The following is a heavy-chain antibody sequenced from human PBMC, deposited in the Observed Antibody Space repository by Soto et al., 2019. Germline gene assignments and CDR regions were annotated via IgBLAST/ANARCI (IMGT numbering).Heavy chain of an antibody. CDR1: GGSISSSSYY. V-gene: IGHV4-39*01. D-gene: IGHD3-22*01. CDR2: IYYSGST. CDR3: ARRSYYYDSSGYPGFDY. J-gene: IGHJ4*02. Sequence: PSETLSLTCTVSGGSISSSSYYWGWIRQPPGKGLEWIGSIYYSGSTYYNPSLKSRVTISVDTSKNQFSLKLSSVTAADTAVYYCARRSYYYDSSGYPGFDYWGQGTLVTVSS.